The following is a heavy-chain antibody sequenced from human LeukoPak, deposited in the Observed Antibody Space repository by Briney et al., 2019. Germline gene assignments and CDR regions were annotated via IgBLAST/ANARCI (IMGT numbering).Heavy chain of an antibody. CDR2: IRYDGSNK. Sequence: PGGSLRLSCAASGFTFSSYGMHWVRQAPGKGLEWVAFIRYDGSNKYYADSVKGRFTISRDNSKNTLYLQMNSLRAEDTAVYYCAKSKEIVVVPAAIPPYFDYWGQGTLVTVSS. V-gene: IGHV3-30*02. J-gene: IGHJ4*02. D-gene: IGHD2-2*02. CDR1: GFTFSSYG. CDR3: AKSKEIVVVPAAIPPYFDY.